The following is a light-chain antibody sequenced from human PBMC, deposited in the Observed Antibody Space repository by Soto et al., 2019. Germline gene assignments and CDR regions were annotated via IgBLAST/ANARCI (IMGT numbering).Light chain of an antibody. V-gene: IGKV1-9*01. J-gene: IGKJ2*01. CDR2: AAS. CDR3: QQLNSYPYT. CDR1: QGISSY. Sequence: DIQLTQSPSFLSASVGDRVTITCRASQGISSYLACYQQKPGKAPKLLIYAASTLQSGVPSRFSGSGSGTEFTLTISSLQPEDFATYYCQQLNSYPYTFGQGTKLEIK.